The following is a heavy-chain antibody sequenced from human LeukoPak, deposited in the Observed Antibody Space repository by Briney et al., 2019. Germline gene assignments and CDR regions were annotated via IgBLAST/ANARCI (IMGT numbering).Heavy chain of an antibody. V-gene: IGHV3-11*01. J-gene: IGHJ6*02. Sequence: GSLRLSCAASGFTFGDYYMAWIRQGPGKGLESVSYISSSGSTIYYADSVKGRVTISRDNAKNSLYLDMNSLRADDTAVYYCAKGGSGSLLSYYGMDVWGQGTTVTVSS. CDR3: AKGGSGSLLSYYGMDV. D-gene: IGHD2-15*01. CDR2: ISSSGSTI. CDR1: GFTFGDYY.